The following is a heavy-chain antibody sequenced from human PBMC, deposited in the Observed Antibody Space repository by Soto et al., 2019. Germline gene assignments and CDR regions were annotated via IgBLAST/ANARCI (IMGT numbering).Heavy chain of an antibody. J-gene: IGHJ4*02. Sequence: ASVKVSCKASGGTFSSYAISWVRQAPGQGLEWMGGIIPIFGTANYAQKFQGRVTITADESTSTAYMELSSLRSEDTAVYYCARVGLAYCGGDCYGGFDYWGQGTLVTVSS. D-gene: IGHD2-21*02. V-gene: IGHV1-69*13. CDR2: IIPIFGTA. CDR3: ARVGLAYCGGDCYGGFDY. CDR1: GGTFSSYA.